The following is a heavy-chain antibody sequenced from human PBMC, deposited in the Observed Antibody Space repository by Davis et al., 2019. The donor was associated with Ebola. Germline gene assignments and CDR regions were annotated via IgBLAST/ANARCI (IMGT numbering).Heavy chain of an antibody. Sequence: GESLKISCAASGFTFSSYSMNWVRQAPGKGLEWVSGISGSGDGTYYAESVKGRLTISRDNSKSTLHLQMNSLRAEDTAVYYCARTGYLDCWGQGTLVTVSS. CDR2: ISGSGDGT. J-gene: IGHJ4*02. D-gene: IGHD6-13*01. CDR1: GFTFSSYS. CDR3: ARTGYLDC. V-gene: IGHV3-23*01.